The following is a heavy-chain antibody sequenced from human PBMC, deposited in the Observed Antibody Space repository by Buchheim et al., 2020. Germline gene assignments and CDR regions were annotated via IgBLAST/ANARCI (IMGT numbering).Heavy chain of an antibody. J-gene: IGHJ4*02. Sequence: QVQLQESGPGLVRPSQTLSLTCSVSGGSINSGDDYWSWIRQPPGKGLEWIGCMYTTGETHYNPTLKSRITITADTSKNQVSLKMRSVTAADTAVYYCAREGLDIDVVVTTIGRYRFDSWGQGTL. CDR1: GGSINSGDDY. D-gene: IGHD2-21*02. CDR2: MYTTGET. V-gene: IGHV4-30-4*01. CDR3: AREGLDIDVVVTTIGRYRFDS.